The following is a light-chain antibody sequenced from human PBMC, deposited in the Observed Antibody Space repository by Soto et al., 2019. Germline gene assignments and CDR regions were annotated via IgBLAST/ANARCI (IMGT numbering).Light chain of an antibody. Sequence: EIEMTQSPATLSLAPGERVTLSCRASESVSTNLAWYQQKAGQAPRLLIYGASTRATGIPARFSGSGSGTEFTLTISGLQSEDFAVYFCHQYNNWPRTFGQGTRLEI. CDR1: ESVSTN. V-gene: IGKV3-15*01. CDR2: GAS. J-gene: IGKJ5*01. CDR3: HQYNNWPRT.